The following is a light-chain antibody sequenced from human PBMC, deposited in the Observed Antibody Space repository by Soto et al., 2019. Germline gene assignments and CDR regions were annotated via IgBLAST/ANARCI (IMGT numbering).Light chain of an antibody. V-gene: IGKV3-20*01. Sequence: EIVMNQSPATLSVSPGERATLSCRASQSVNSVYLSWYQQKPGQAPRLLIYGASSRATGIPDRFSGSGSGTDFTLTISRLEPEDFAVYYCQQYDSSPWTFGQGTKVDI. CDR3: QQYDSSPWT. CDR2: GAS. J-gene: IGKJ1*01. CDR1: QSVNSVY.